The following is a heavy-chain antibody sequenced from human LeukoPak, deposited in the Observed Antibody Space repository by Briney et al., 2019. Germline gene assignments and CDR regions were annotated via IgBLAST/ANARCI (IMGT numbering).Heavy chain of an antibody. D-gene: IGHD6-19*01. V-gene: IGHV3-33*06. CDR3: AKTKGIAVAGSFDY. CDR1: GFTFSSYG. CDR2: IWYDGSNK. Sequence: PGRSLRLSCAASGFTFSSYGMHWVRQAPGKGLEWVAVIWYDGSNKYYADSVKGRFTISRDNSKNSLYLQMNSLRAEDTAVYYCAKTKGIAVAGSFDYWGQGTLVTVSS. J-gene: IGHJ4*02.